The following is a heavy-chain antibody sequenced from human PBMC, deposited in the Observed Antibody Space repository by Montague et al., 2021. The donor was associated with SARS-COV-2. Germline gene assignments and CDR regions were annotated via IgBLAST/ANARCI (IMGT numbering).Heavy chain of an antibody. J-gene: IGHJ5*02. D-gene: IGHD1-7*01. V-gene: IGHV4-39*01. CDR1: GVSISGYTYV. CDR3: ARHRVASGWNYFDP. Sequence: SETLSLTCTVSGVSISGYTYVWGWIRQPPGKGLEWIASVDYSGSTYYXRSLKSRVTISVDTSKNQSSLQVSSVTAADSAIYYCARHRVASGWNYFDPWGRGTLVTVSS. CDR2: VDYSGST.